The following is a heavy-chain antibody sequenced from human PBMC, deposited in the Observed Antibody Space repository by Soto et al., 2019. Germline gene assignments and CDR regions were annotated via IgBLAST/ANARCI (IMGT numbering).Heavy chain of an antibody. CDR3: ARSIVGATPPFDD. Sequence: QVQLQESGPGLVKPSETLSLTCTVSGGSISSYYWSWIRQPPGKGLEWIGYIYYSGSTNYNPSLKSRVTISVDTSKNQFSLKLSSVTAADAAVDYCARSIVGATPPFDDWGQGTLVTVSS. V-gene: IGHV4-59*01. J-gene: IGHJ4*02. CDR2: IYYSGST. D-gene: IGHD1-26*01. CDR1: GGSISSYY.